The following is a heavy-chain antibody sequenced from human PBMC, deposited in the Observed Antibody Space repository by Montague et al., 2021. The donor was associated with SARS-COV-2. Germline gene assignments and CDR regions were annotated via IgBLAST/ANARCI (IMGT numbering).Heavy chain of an antibody. D-gene: IGHD4-17*01. CDR3: ARHGVAYFYY. J-gene: IGHJ6*01. Sequence: TLSLTCTVSGASVRSGNSYWNWIRQPPGKALEWLALIYWDDDKRYSPSLKSRLTITKDTSKNQVVLTVTNMDPVDTATYYCARHGVAYFYY. CDR2: IYWDDDK. CDR1: GASVRSGNSY. V-gene: IGHV2-5*08.